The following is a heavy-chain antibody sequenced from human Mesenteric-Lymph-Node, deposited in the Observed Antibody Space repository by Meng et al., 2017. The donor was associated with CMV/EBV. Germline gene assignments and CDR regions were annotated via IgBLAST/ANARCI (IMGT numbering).Heavy chain of an antibody. J-gene: IGHJ4*01. CDR1: GGAITSDY. CDR2: IYYSGAT. V-gene: IGHV4-59*01. Sequence: SETLSLTCTVSGGAITSDYWSWIRQTPGKALEHIGYIYYSGATTYSPSLRSRLTISLDTSKTQFSLKLRSVTAADTAVYYCAREGAHCSSTNCPVDNWGQGTLVTVFS. D-gene: IGHD2-2*01. CDR3: AREGAHCSSTNCPVDN.